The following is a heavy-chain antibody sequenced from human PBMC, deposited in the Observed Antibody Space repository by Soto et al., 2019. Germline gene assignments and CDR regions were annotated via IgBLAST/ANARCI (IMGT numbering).Heavy chain of an antibody. CDR2: IYYSGST. Sequence: PSETLSLTCTVSGGSISSSSYYWGWIRQPPGKGLEWIGSIYYSGSTYYNPSLKSRVTISVDTSKNQFSLKLSSVTAADISVYYCASFSSGYYPYYGMDVWGQGTTVTVSS. J-gene: IGHJ6*02. CDR1: GGSISSSSYY. CDR3: ASFSSGYYPYYGMDV. V-gene: IGHV4-39*01. D-gene: IGHD3-22*01.